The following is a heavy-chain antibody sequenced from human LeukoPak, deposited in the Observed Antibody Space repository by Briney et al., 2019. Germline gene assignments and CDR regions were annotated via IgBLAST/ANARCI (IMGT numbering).Heavy chain of an antibody. CDR2: IESGDYDT. D-gene: IGHD3-22*01. CDR1: GSSFTSYW. V-gene: IGHV5-51*01. J-gene: IGHJ6*02. Sequence: GGSREISCQGSGSSFTSYWIGWVRRLPGKGLGGRGIIESGDYDTRYSPSFQAQVTISADKSISTAYLQWRSLQASDTAIYYCARRAGQGYDRALDVWGRGTTVTGSS. CDR3: ARRAGQGYDRALDV.